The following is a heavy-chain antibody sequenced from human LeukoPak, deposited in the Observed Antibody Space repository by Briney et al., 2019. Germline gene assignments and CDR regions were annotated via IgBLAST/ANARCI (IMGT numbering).Heavy chain of an antibody. D-gene: IGHD3-22*01. Sequence: SETLSLTCAVSGYPISNGYYWGWSRQPPGKGLEWIGSIYYSGNTYDNPSLKSRVTISLDTSKNQFSLRLSSVTAADTAVYYCARHRLFDTTGYYYRFDYWGQGTVDSVSS. CDR1: GYPISNGYY. CDR3: ARHRLFDTTGYYYRFDY. V-gene: IGHV4-38-2*01. J-gene: IGHJ4*02. CDR2: IYYSGNT.